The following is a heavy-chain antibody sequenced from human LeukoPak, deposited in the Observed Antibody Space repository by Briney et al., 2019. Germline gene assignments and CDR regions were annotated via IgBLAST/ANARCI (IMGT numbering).Heavy chain of an antibody. Sequence: SETLSLTCTVSGGSISHSNYYWGWIRQPPGKGLEWIGSMYYSGSTYYSPSLKSRVTISVDTSKNQFSLKLNSVTAADTAVYYCARYGLLGLSEINAFDIWGQGTRVTVSS. J-gene: IGHJ3*02. CDR1: GGSISHSNYY. V-gene: IGHV4-39*07. CDR2: MYYSGST. CDR3: ARYGLLGLSEINAFDI. D-gene: IGHD2-2*01.